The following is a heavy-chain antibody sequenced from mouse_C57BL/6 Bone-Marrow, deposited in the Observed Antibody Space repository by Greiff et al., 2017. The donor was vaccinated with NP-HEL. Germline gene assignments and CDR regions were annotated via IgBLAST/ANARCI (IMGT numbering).Heavy chain of an antibody. D-gene: IGHD3-1*01. J-gene: IGHJ4*01. CDR3: ARRGAYLYYAMDY. CDR1: GYTFTDYN. Sequence: VQLKQSGPELVKPGASVKIPCKASGYTFTDYNMDWVKQSHGKSLEWIGDINPNNGGTIYNQKFKGKATLTVDKSSSTAYMELRSLTSEDTAVYYCARRGAYLYYAMDYWGQGTSVTVSS. V-gene: IGHV1-18*01. CDR2: INPNNGGT.